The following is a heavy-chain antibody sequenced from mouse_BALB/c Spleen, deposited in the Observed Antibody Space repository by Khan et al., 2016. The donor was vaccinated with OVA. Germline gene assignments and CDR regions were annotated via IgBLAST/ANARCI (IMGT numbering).Heavy chain of an antibody. V-gene: IGHV9-1*02. Sequence: QFQLVQSGPELKKPGETVKISCKASGYTFTNYGMNWVKQAPGKGLKWMGWINTYTGEPTYTGDFKGRFAFSLETSASTAYLQNNNLKNEDMATYFCARGASYWYFDVWGAGTTVTVSS. J-gene: IGHJ1*01. CDR2: INTYTGEP. CDR1: GYTFTNYG. CDR3: ARGASYWYFDV.